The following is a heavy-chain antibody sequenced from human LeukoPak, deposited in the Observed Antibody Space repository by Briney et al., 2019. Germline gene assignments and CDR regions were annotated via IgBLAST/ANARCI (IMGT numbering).Heavy chain of an antibody. CDR1: GYTFTGYY. CDR3: ASLYCSGGSCYRPPDY. Sequence: SVKVSCKASGYTFTGYYMHWVRQAPGQGLEWMGRIIPILGIANYAQKFQGRVTITADKSTSTAYMELSSLRSEDTAVYYCASLYCSGGSCYRPPDYWGQGTLVTVSS. J-gene: IGHJ4*02. V-gene: IGHV1-69*02. D-gene: IGHD2-15*01. CDR2: IIPILGIA.